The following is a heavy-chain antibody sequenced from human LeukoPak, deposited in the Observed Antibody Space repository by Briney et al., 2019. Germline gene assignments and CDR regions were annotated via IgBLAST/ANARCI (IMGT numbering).Heavy chain of an antibody. D-gene: IGHD3-16*02. Sequence: SETLSLTCTVSGYSISSGYYWGWIRQPPGKGLEWIGEINHSGSTNYNPSLKSRVTISVDTSKNQFSLKLSSVTAADTAVYYCAGGQGLGELSSDAFDIWGQGTMVTVSS. V-gene: IGHV4-38-2*02. CDR3: AGGQGLGELSSDAFDI. CDR1: GYSISSGYY. CDR2: INHSGST. J-gene: IGHJ3*02.